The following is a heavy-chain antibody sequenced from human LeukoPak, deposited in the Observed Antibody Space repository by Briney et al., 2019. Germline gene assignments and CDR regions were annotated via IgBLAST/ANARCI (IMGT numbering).Heavy chain of an antibody. CDR1: GGSISSYY. CDR3: ARLTVVPAATAYYYYYYGMDV. CDR2: IYTSGST. J-gene: IGHJ6*02. D-gene: IGHD2-2*01. Sequence: PSETLFLTCTVSGGSISSYYWSWIRQPAGKGLEWIGRIYTSGSTNYNPSLKSRVTMSVDTSKNQFSLKLSSVTAADTAVYYCARLTVVPAATAYYYYYYGMDVWGQGTTVTVSS. V-gene: IGHV4-4*07.